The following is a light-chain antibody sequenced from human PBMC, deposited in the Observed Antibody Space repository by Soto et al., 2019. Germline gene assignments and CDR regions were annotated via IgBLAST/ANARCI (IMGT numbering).Light chain of an antibody. Sequence: DIQMTQSPSTLSASVGDRVTITCRASQSISNWLAWYQQKPGKAPKFLIYDASILASGVPSRFSGSGSGRDSPLTMSGLQPDDFAIYYYQVYDSNDQEFGTGTKVDI. CDR3: QVYDSNDQE. CDR2: DAS. V-gene: IGKV1-5*01. J-gene: IGKJ1*01. CDR1: QSISNW.